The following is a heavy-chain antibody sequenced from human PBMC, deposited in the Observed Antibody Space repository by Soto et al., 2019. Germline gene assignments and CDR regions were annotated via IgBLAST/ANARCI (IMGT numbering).Heavy chain of an antibody. CDR2: IYHSGST. CDR3: ARILPGGGWFDP. V-gene: IGHV4-30-2*01. CDR1: GGSISSGGYS. D-gene: IGHD7-27*01. Sequence: SETLSLTCAVSGGSISSGGYSWSWIRQPPGKGLEWIGYIYHSGSTYYNPSLKSRVTISVDRSKNQFSLKLSSVTAADTAVYYCARILPGGGWFDPWGQGTLVTVSS. J-gene: IGHJ5*02.